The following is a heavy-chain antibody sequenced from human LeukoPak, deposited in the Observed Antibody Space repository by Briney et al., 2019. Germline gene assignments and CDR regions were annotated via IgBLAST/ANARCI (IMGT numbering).Heavy chain of an antibody. CDR3: ARAGRRGYSYGYGAFDI. D-gene: IGHD5-18*01. CDR2: INPNSGGT. J-gene: IGHJ3*02. Sequence: ASVKVSCKASGYTFTGYYMHWVRQAPGQGLEWMGWINPNSGGTNYAQKFQGRVTMTRDTSISTAYMELSRLRSDDTAVYYCARAGRRGYSYGYGAFDIWGQGTMVTVSS. V-gene: IGHV1-2*02. CDR1: GYTFTGYY.